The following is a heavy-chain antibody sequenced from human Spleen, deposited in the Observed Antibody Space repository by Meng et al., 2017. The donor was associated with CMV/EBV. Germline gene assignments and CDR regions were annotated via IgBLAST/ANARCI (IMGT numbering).Heavy chain of an antibody. V-gene: IGHV4-39*07. J-gene: IGHJ5*02. D-gene: IGHD1-26*01. CDR3: ARDSGATSWFDP. CDR1: GGSISSSSYY. CDR2: IYYSGST. Sequence: SETLSVTCTVSGGSISSSSYYWGWIRQPPGKGLEWIGSIYYSGSTYYNPSLKSRVTISVDTSKNQFSLKLSPVTAADTAVYYCARDSGATSWFDPWGQGTLVTVSS.